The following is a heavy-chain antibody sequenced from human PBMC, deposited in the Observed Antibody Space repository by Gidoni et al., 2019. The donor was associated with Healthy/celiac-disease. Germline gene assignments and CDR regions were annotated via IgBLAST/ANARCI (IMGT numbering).Heavy chain of an antibody. V-gene: IGHV3-23*01. CDR1: GVTCSSYA. Sequence: EVQLLEAGGGLGQPGGSLRLSCAASGVTCSSYAMSWVRQAPGKGLEGVSAISGSGGSTYYADSVKGRFTISRDNSKNTLYLQMNSLRAEDTAVYYCAKTGVAVTSLWYFDLWDRGTLVTVSS. CDR3: AKTGVAVTSLWYFDL. CDR2: ISGSGGST. J-gene: IGHJ2*01. D-gene: IGHD2-21*02.